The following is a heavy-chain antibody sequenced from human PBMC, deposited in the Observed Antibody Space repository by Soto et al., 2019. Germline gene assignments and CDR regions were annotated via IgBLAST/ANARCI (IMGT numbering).Heavy chain of an antibody. Sequence: SETLSLTCTVSGGSISSYHWSWIRQPPGKGLEWIGYIYYSGSTKYNPSLKSRVTISVDTSNNQFSLKLNSVTAADTAVYYCARDRSIPAGEDYYFYGMDVWGTGTTLTASS. J-gene: IGHJ6*04. V-gene: IGHV4-59*01. CDR3: ARDRSIPAGEDYYFYGMDV. D-gene: IGHD6-6*01. CDR1: GGSISSYH. CDR2: IYYSGST.